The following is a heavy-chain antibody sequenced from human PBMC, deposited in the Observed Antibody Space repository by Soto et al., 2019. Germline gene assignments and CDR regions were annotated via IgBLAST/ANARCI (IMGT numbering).Heavy chain of an antibody. CDR1: GYTIPGYY. Sequence: ASVTVSCKASGYTIPGYYVHWVRQAPGQGLEWMGWINPNSGGTNYAQKFQGWVTMTRDTSISTAYMELSRLRSDDTAVYYCAREYPGTKTMDVWGKGTTVTVSS. J-gene: IGHJ6*04. V-gene: IGHV1-2*04. CDR2: INPNSGGT. CDR3: AREYPGTKTMDV. D-gene: IGHD1-7*01.